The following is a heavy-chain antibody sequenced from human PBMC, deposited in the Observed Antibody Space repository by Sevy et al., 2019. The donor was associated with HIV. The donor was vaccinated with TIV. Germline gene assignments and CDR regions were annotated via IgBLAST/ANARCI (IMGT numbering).Heavy chain of an antibody. V-gene: IGHV1-18*01. CDR1: GYTFNTYR. CDR2: VSPHNGDT. Sequence: ASVKVSCKVSGYTFNTYRIHWVRQAPGQGLEWMGWVSPHNGDTNYAQRLQGRITMFTDSSTSTAYMELRNLRSDDTALHYCARAYCSGGRCYSLAYWGQGTLVTVSS. D-gene: IGHD2-15*01. CDR3: ARAYCSGGRCYSLAY. J-gene: IGHJ4*02.